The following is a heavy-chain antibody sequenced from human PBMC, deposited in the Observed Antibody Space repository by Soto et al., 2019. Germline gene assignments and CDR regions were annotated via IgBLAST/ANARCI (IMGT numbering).Heavy chain of an antibody. CDR1: GGTFSNNA. CDR3: ARGSYSGSFGAAGS. V-gene: IGHV1-69*06. J-gene: IGHJ5*02. CDR2: ITPLFGTA. D-gene: IGHD1-26*01. Sequence: QVQLVQSGAEVKKPGSSVKVSCKASGGTFSNNAVSWVRQALGQGLEWMGGITPLFGTATYTQKFQGRVTITADKSTNTAYMELTGLTSEDTAIYFCARGSYSGSFGAAGSWGQGTLVSVSS.